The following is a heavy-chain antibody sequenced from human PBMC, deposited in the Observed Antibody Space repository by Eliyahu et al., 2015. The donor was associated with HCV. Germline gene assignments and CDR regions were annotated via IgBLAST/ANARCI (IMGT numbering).Heavy chain of an antibody. Sequence: LVESGGGLVQPGGSLRLSCEAXSXSLSNYXMXWVRXAPGKGLGWVATIKEDGSXTYYVDSVKGRFTMSRDSARNSLSLQMNSLRVEDTAVYYCARDSRDLHCPLYGACTYYYNGMDVWGQGTTVTVSS. CDR1: SXSLSNYX. V-gene: IGHV3-7*01. D-gene: IGHD3-3*01. J-gene: IGHJ6*02. CDR2: IKEDGSXT. CDR3: ARDSRDLHCPLYGACTYYYNGMDV.